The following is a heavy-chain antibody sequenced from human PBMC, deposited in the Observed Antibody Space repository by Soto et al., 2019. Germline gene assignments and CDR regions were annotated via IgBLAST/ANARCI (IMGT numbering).Heavy chain of an antibody. J-gene: IGHJ4*02. CDR2: IMPVFGTA. CDR3: ARGRVTTYLTAFDN. CDR1: GGTFISYA. Sequence: QVQLVQSGAEVKKPGSSVKVSCKASGGTFISYAISWVRQAPGRGLEWMGGIMPVFGTANYTQKFQGRVTITADESTSTAYMELSSLRSEDTALYYCARGRVTTYLTAFDNWGQGTLVTVSS. D-gene: IGHD4-17*01. V-gene: IGHV1-69*01.